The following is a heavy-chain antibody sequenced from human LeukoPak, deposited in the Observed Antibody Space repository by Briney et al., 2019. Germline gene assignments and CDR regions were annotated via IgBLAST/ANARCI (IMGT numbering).Heavy chain of an antibody. CDR1: GGSISSYY. CDR2: IYYSGST. D-gene: IGHD2-15*01. Sequence: SETLSLTCTVSGGSISSYYWSWIRQPPGKGLEWIGYIYYSGSTNYNPSLKSRVTISVDTSKNQFSLKLSSVTAADTAVYYCARGDVVVVAATPYYYYGMDVWGQGTTVTVSS. V-gene: IGHV4-59*01. J-gene: IGHJ6*02. CDR3: ARGDVVVVAATPYYYYGMDV.